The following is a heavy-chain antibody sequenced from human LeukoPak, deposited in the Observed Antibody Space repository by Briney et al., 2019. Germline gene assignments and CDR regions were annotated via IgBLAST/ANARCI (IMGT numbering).Heavy chain of an antibody. CDR2: ISYDGSNK. D-gene: IGHD1-26*01. Sequence: PGRSLRLSCAASGFTFSSYAMHWVRQAPGKGLEWVAVISYDGSNKYYADSVKGRFTISRDNSKNTLYLQMNSLRAEDTAVYYCARSGRRWWELHYYYYYYGMDVWGRGTTVTVSS. V-gene: IGHV3-30*04. CDR1: GFTFSSYA. CDR3: ARSGRRWWELHYYYYYYGMDV. J-gene: IGHJ6*02.